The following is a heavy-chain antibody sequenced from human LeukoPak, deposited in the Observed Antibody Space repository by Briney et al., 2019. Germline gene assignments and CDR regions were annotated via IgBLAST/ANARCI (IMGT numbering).Heavy chain of an antibody. CDR2: IRGGGDSK. V-gene: IGHV3-23*01. CDR1: GFIFSDYG. Sequence: GGSLRLSCAAAGFIFSDYGLSWVRQAAGEGREWVSAIRGGGDSKHYADFLKGRFTISRDNSKNTMYLQMNGLRDEDTAVYYCARGLEWKDPRPHYWGQGTLVSVSS. J-gene: IGHJ4*02. CDR3: ARGLEWKDPRPHY. D-gene: IGHD1-1*01.